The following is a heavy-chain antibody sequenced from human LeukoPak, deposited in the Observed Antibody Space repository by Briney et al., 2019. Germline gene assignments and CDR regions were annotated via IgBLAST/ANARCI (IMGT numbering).Heavy chain of an antibody. J-gene: IGHJ4*02. CDR1: GYTFTGYY. V-gene: IGHV1-2*02. Sequence: ASVKVSCTASGYTFTGYYMHWVRQAPGQGLEWMGWINPNSGGTNYAQTFQGRVTMTRDTSISTAYMELSRLRSDDTAVYYCARDRKPSIVVVPAANPHEDYWGQGTLVTVSS. CDR3: ARDRKPSIVVVPAANPHEDY. D-gene: IGHD2-2*01. CDR2: INPNSGGT.